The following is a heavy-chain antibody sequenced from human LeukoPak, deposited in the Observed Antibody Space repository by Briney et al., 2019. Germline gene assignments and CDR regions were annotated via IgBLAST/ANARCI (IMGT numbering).Heavy chain of an antibody. CDR3: ARDAYSRERGFFDY. D-gene: IGHD1-26*01. CDR1: GFTFSSYA. Sequence: PGGSPRLSCAASGFTFSSYAMNWVRQAPRQGLEWVSYISSSGCTIYYADSVKGPFTISRDNAQNSLYLQMNSLKAEETAVYYCARDAYSRERGFFDYWGQGTLVSVSS. V-gene: IGHV3-48*03. J-gene: IGHJ4*02. CDR2: ISSSGCTI.